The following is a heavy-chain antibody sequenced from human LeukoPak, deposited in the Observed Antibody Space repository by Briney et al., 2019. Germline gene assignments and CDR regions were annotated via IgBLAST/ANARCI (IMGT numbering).Heavy chain of an antibody. CDR1: GYTFTSYS. CDR3: ARDSGWKTGGRWFDP. J-gene: IGHJ5*02. CDR2: ISTYNGNT. V-gene: IGHV1-18*01. Sequence: ASVKVSCKASGYTFTSYSISWVRQAPGQGLEWMGWISTYNGNTNYAQKLQGRVTMTTDTSTSTAYMELRSLRSDDTAVYYCARDSGWKTGGRWFDPWGQGTLVTVSS. D-gene: IGHD6-19*01.